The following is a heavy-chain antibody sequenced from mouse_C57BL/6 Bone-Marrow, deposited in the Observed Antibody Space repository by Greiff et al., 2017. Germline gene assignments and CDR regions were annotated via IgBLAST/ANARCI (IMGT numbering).Heavy chain of an antibody. Sequence: QVQLQQPGAELVKPGASVKLSCKASGYTFTSYWMHWVKQRPGQGREWIGMIHPNSGSTNYNEKFKSKATLTVDKSSSTAFMQLSSLTSEDSAVYYCAQYYYGTLYAMDYWGQGTSVTVSA. D-gene: IGHD1-1*01. CDR2: IHPNSGST. CDR1: GYTFTSYW. CDR3: AQYYYGTLYAMDY. V-gene: IGHV1-64*01. J-gene: IGHJ4*01.